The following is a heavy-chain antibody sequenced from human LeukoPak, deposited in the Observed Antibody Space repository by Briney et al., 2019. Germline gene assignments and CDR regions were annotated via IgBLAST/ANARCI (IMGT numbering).Heavy chain of an antibody. J-gene: IGHJ3*02. CDR2: INHSGST. D-gene: IGHD4-23*01. CDR1: GGSFSGYY. Sequence: SETLSLTCAVYGGSFSGYYWSWIRQPPGKGLEWIGEINHSGSTNYNPSLKSRVTISVDTSKNQFSLKLSSVTAADTAVYYCATDLSILYVDTLPGTVVTGAFDIWGQGTMVTVSS. CDR3: ATDLSILYVDTLPGTVVTGAFDI. V-gene: IGHV4-34*01.